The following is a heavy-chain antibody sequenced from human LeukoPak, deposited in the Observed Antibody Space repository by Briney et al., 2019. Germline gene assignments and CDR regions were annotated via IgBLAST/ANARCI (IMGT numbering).Heavy chain of an antibody. CDR2: IYYSGST. D-gene: IGHD3-16*01. CDR3: ARAGDGLAYYYVTY. V-gene: IGHV4-31*03. Sequence: SETLSLTCTVSGGSISSGAYYWSWIRQHPGKGLEWIGYIYYSGSTDYNPSLKSRVTISVDTSENQFSLKLSSVTAADTAVYYCARAGDGLAYYYVTYWGQGTLVTVSS. J-gene: IGHJ4*02. CDR1: GGSISSGAYY.